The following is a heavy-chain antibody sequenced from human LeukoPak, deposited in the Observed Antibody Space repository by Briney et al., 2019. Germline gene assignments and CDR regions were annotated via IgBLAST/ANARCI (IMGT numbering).Heavy chain of an antibody. CDR1: GFNFSAYT. J-gene: IGHJ4*02. Sequence: GGSLRLSCATSGFNFSAYTMNWVRQAPGKGLEWVSVISGSGSPTHYADSVKGRFTISRDNFKETVDLQMNSLRAEDTAVYYCAKGLNWNAFDYWGQGTLVTVS. V-gene: IGHV3-23*01. CDR3: AKGLNWNAFDY. D-gene: IGHD1-1*01. CDR2: ISGSGSPT.